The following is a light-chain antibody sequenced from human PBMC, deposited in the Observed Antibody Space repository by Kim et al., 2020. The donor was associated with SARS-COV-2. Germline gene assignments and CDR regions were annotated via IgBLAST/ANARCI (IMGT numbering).Light chain of an antibody. CDR1: SSNIGNNY. Sequence: GQKVTNCCSGSSSNIGNNYVSWYQQLPGTAPKLLIYDNNKRPSGIPDRFSDSKSGTSATLDITGLQTGDEADYYCGTWDSSLSAVVFGGGTQLTVL. CDR2: DNN. CDR3: GTWDSSLSAVV. V-gene: IGLV1-51*01. J-gene: IGLJ2*01.